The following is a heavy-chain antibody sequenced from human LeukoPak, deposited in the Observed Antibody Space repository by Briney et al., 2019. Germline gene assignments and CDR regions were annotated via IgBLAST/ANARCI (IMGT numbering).Heavy chain of an antibody. CDR3: ARGAGQQLASQLYYFDY. CDR2: ISWNSGSI. J-gene: IGHJ4*02. CDR1: GFTFDDYA. D-gene: IGHD6-13*01. V-gene: IGHV3-9*01. Sequence: HGGSLRLSCAASGFTFDDYAMHWVRQAPGKGLEWVSGISWNSGSIGYADSVKGRFTISRDNAKNSLYLQMNSLRAEDTALYYCARGAGQQLASQLYYFDYWGQGTLVTVSS.